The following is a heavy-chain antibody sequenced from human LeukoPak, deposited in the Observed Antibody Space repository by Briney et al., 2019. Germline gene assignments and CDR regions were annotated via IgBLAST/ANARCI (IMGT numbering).Heavy chain of an antibody. J-gene: IGHJ4*02. Sequence: PSETLSLTCTVSGDSISTHYWSWIRQPPGKGLEWIGYVLDSERTKDNPSLKSRATLSADTSKNQFSLRLTSVTAADSAMYYYATIKRGSIFGYFDFWGQGVLVTVSS. CDR2: VLDSERT. CDR1: GDSISTHY. CDR3: ATIKRGSIFGYFDF. D-gene: IGHD5-18*01. V-gene: IGHV4-59*11.